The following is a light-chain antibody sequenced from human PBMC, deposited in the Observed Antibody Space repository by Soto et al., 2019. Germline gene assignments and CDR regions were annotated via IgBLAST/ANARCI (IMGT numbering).Light chain of an antibody. CDR1: QTIYSN. Sequence: VLTQSRATLSVSPGDTASLSCRAGQTIYSNVAWYQQRPGQAPRLIIYRASSRATGVPARFIGSGSGTEFTLTICSMKSEDFALDYCQHYQNLWTFGQGTKVDIK. CDR2: RAS. J-gene: IGKJ1*01. V-gene: IGKV3-15*01. CDR3: QHYQNLWT.